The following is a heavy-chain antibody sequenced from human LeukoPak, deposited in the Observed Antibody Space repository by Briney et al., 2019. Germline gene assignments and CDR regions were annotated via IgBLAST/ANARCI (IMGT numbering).Heavy chain of an antibody. D-gene: IGHD7-27*01. V-gene: IGHV3-23*01. Sequence: GGSLRLSCAASGFTFSSYAMSWVRQAPGKGLEWVSTINDSGGNTHYADSVKGRFTISRDNSKNTLYLQMSSLRAEDTAIYYCAKRVWGTWYFDLWGRGTLVTVSS. J-gene: IGHJ2*01. CDR1: GFTFSSYA. CDR3: AKRVWGTWYFDL. CDR2: INDSGGNT.